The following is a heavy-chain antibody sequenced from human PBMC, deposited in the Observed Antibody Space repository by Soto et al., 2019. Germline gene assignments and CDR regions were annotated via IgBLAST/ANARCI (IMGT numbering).Heavy chain of an antibody. CDR3: ARLARLMSISWYPYYFDY. CDR1: GYSFTSYW. CDR2: IYPGDSDT. V-gene: IGHV5-51*01. Sequence: PGESLKISCKGSGYSFTSYWIGWVRQMPGKGLEWMGIIYPGDSDTRYSPSFQGQVTISADKSISTAYLQLSSLKASDTAMYYCARLARLMSISWYPYYFDYWGQGTLVIVSS. J-gene: IGHJ4*02. D-gene: IGHD6-13*01.